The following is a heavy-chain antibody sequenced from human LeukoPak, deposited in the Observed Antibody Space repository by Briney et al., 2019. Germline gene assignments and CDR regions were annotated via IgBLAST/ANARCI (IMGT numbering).Heavy chain of an antibody. D-gene: IGHD3-22*01. Sequence: GGSLRLSCAASGFTVSSNYMSWVRQAPGKGLEWVSVIYSGGSTYYADSVKGRFTISRDNSKNTLYLQMNSLRAEDTAVYYCARETHYYDSSAYGWWFDPWGQGTLVTVSS. CDR1: GFTVSSNY. V-gene: IGHV3-53*01. CDR3: ARETHYYDSSAYGWWFDP. CDR2: IYSGGST. J-gene: IGHJ5*02.